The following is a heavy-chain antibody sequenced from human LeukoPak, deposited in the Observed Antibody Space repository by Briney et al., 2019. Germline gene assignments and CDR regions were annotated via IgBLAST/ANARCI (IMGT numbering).Heavy chain of an antibody. CDR1: GFTFSRYS. J-gene: IGHJ4*02. D-gene: IGHD1-26*01. V-gene: IGHV3-21*01. CDR2: ISISSNYI. Sequence: PGGSLRLSCAASGFTFSRYSMNWVRQAPGKGLEWVSSISISSNYIYYTDSVKGRFTISRDNAKNSLYLQMNSLRAEDTAVYYCAKDRSSARALVGAYYFDYWGQGTLVTVSS. CDR3: AKDRSSARALVGAYYFDY.